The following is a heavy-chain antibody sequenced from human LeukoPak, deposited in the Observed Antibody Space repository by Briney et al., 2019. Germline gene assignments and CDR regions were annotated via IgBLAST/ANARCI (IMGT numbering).Heavy chain of an antibody. J-gene: IGHJ4*02. V-gene: IGHV3-66*01. D-gene: IGHD3-9*01. Sequence: GGSLRLSCAASGLTVSSNYMSWVRQAPGKGPEWVSVIYSGGSTYYADSVKGRFTISRDNSKNTLYLQMNSLRAEDTAVYYCAKMAQPLYYDILTGYYSDYWGQGTLVTVSS. CDR2: IYSGGST. CDR1: GLTVSSNY. CDR3: AKMAQPLYYDILTGYYSDY.